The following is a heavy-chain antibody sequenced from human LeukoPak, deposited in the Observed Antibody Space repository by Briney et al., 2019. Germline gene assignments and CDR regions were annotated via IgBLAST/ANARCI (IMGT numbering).Heavy chain of an antibody. J-gene: IGHJ6*03. D-gene: IGHD2-15*01. CDR2: ITYDGSNK. CDR3: AKNGDRGAYCTGGTCYPYFYYYMDV. Sequence: GGSLRLSCAASGFTFSSYGMHWVRQAPGKGLEWVAVITYDGSNKYYADSVKGRFTISRDNSKNTLYLQMNSLRAEDTAIYYCAKNGDRGAYCTGGTCYPYFYYYMDVWGEGTTVTI. CDR1: GFTFSSYG. V-gene: IGHV3-30*18.